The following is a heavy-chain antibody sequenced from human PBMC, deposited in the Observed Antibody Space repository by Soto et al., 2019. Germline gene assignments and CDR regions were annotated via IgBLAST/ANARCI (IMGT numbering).Heavy chain of an antibody. CDR1: GGSLSGYY. CDR3: ARVANWNVRRRGAPHMDV. Sequence: SETLSLTCAVYGGSLSGYYWSWIRQPPGKGLEWIGEINHSGSTNYNLSLKSRVTISVDTSKNQFSLKLSSVTAADTAVYYCARVANWNVRRRGAPHMDVWGKGTTVTVSS. J-gene: IGHJ6*03. D-gene: IGHD1-20*01. V-gene: IGHV4-34*01. CDR2: INHSGST.